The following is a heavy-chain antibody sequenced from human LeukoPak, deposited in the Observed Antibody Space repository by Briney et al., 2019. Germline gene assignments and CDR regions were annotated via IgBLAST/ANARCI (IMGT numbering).Heavy chain of an antibody. CDR3: ARAHQYSSSSNY. D-gene: IGHD6-6*01. V-gene: IGHV3-21*01. CDR1: GFTFSSYS. CDR2: ISSSSSYI. J-gene: IGHJ4*02. Sequence: GGSLRLSCAASGFTFSSYSMNWVRQVPGKGLEWVSSISSSSSYIYYADSVKGRFTISRDNAKNSLYLQMNSLRAEDTAVYYCARAHQYSSSSNYWGQGTLVTVSS.